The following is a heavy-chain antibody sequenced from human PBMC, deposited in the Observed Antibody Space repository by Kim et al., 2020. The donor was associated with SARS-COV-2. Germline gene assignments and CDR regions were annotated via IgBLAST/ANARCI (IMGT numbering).Heavy chain of an antibody. D-gene: IGHD3-22*01. Sequence: RGSTNYNPSLKRRVTISLDTSKNQFSLKRSSVTAADTAVYYCARGRKIVAWGQGTTVTVSS. CDR3: ARGRKIVA. J-gene: IGHJ6*02. V-gene: IGHV4-34*01. CDR2: RGST.